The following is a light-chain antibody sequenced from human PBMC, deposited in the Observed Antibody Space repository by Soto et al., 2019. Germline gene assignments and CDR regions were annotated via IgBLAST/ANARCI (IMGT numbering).Light chain of an antibody. CDR3: QQYNSG. CDR2: KAS. Sequence: DIQMTQSPSTLSASVGDRVTIPCRASHSISSWLSWYQQKPGKAPKLLIYKASSLEAGVPSRFSGSGSGTEFTLTISSLQPDDFATYYCQQYNSGFGQGTKV. CDR1: HSISSW. V-gene: IGKV1-5*03. J-gene: IGKJ1*01.